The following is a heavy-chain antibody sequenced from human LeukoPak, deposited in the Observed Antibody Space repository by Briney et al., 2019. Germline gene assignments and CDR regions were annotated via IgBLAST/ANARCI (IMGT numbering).Heavy chain of an antibody. CDR2: ISDSGGST. Sequence: GGSLRLSCAASGFTVSSTYMTWVRQAPGKGLEWVSGISDSGGSTYYADSVKGRFTISRDNSKSTLYLQMSSLRAEDTAVYYCAKSAYDFWSSFDYWGQGTLVTVSS. V-gene: IGHV3-23*01. CDR1: GFTVSSTY. D-gene: IGHD3-3*01. CDR3: AKSAYDFWSSFDY. J-gene: IGHJ4*02.